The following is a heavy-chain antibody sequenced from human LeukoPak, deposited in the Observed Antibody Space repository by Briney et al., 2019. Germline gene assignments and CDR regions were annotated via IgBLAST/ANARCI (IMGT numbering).Heavy chain of an antibody. CDR3: ARDQGENYDSSGYYPY. V-gene: IGHV3-11*06. D-gene: IGHD3-22*01. Sequence: GGSLRLSCAASGFTFSDYAMSWVRQAPGKGLEWVSYISGSSGSTNYADSVMGRFTISRDNGKNSLYLQMNSLRAEDTAVYYCARDQGENYDSSGYYPYWGQGTLVTVSS. J-gene: IGHJ4*02. CDR2: ISGSSGST. CDR1: GFTFSDYA.